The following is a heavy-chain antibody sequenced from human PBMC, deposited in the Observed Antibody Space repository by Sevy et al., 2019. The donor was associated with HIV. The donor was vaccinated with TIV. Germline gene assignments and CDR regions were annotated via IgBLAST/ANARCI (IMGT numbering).Heavy chain of an antibody. CDR3: ARFIAVAGTFDY. V-gene: IGHV3-11*01. D-gene: IGHD6-19*01. Sequence: GGSLRLSCAASGFTFSDYYMSWIRQAPGKGLEWVSYISSSGSTIYYAHSVKGRFTISRDNAKYSLYLQMNSLRAEDTAVYYCARFIAVAGTFDYWGQGTLVTVSS. CDR1: GFTFSDYY. CDR2: ISSSGSTI. J-gene: IGHJ4*02.